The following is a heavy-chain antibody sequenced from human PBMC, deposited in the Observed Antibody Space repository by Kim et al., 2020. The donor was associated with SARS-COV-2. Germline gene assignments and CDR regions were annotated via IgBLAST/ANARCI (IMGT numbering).Heavy chain of an antibody. CDR2: IYQSGGT. Sequence: SETLSLTCDVSGASISSGSYSWSWIRQPPGQGPEWIASIYQSGGTYYNPSLKSRVTISVDRSKNQFSLTLTSVTAADTAVYLCARGPYSDYFDYWGQGTL. J-gene: IGHJ4*02. D-gene: IGHD4-4*01. CDR1: GASISSGSYS. CDR3: ARGPYSDYFDY. V-gene: IGHV4-30-2*01.